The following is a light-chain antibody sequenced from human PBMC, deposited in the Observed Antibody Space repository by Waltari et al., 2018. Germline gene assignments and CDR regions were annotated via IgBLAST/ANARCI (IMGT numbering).Light chain of an antibody. CDR1: KVVWKS. CDR3: QVCDDVTDSGV. CDR2: DAS. J-gene: IGLJ3*02. V-gene: IGLV3-21*04. Sequence: YVLPQPPPVSVDPGKTARSTCGGEKVVWKSVNWYQQKPGQAPVLFMFDASDRPSVVPERFSGSKSGNTATLTICWLEAGDEADYHCQVCDDVTDSGVFGGGTKLTVL.